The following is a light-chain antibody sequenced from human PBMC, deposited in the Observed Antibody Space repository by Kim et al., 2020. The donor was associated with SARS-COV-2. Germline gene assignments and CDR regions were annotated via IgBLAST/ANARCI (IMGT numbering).Light chain of an antibody. V-gene: IGKV1-33*01. CDR3: QHHKDFPLT. J-gene: IGKJ4*01. CDR2: DAS. CDR1: RDIMNY. Sequence: GARVTITCRASRDIMNYLNWYQQKPGKVPKLLIYDASNLETGVSSRFSGSGSGVDFNFTISSLQPGDSATYFCQHHKDFPLTFGGGTKL.